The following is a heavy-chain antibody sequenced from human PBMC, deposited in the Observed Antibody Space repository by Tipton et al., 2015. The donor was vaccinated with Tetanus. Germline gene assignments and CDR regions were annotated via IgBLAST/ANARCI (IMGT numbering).Heavy chain of an antibody. CDR1: GGPISSDAHY. CDR3: ARGSDIVVVPGVTRADWFDP. V-gene: IGHV4-61*02. CDR2: VDRSGTT. Sequence: LRLSCSVSGGPISSDAHYWSWIRQPAGKGLEWIGRVDRSGTTTYNPSLKGRVTMSLDTSKNQFSLKLTSVTAADTAMYYCARGSDIVVVPGVTRADWFDPWGQGTLVTVSS. D-gene: IGHD2-2*01. J-gene: IGHJ5*02.